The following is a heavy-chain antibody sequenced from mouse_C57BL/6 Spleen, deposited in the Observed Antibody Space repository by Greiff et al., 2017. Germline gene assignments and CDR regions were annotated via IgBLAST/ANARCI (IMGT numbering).Heavy chain of an antibody. D-gene: IGHD1-1*01. CDR3: ARLDYYGSSYAIGY. CDR2: IDPSDSYT. CDR1: GYTFTSYW. J-gene: IGHJ4*01. V-gene: IGHV1-50*01. Sequence: QVQLQQPGAELVKPGASVKLSCKASGYTFTSYWMQWVKQRPGQGLEWIGEIDPSDSYTNYNQKFKGKATLTVATSSSTAYMQLSSLASEASAVYYCARLDYYGSSYAIGYWGQGTSVTVSS.